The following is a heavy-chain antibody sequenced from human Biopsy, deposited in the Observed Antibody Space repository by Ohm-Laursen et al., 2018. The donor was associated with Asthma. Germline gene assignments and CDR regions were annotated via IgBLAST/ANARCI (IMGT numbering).Heavy chain of an antibody. CDR1: GFTFSDYY. Sequence: SLRLSCSASGFTFSDYYMSWIRQAPGKGLEWVSYISSSGGTIYYADSVKGRFTISRDNAQNSLFLQMTSLRAEDTAVYYCARGDSSGWSHYYFDYWGQGTLVTVSS. J-gene: IGHJ4*02. CDR2: ISSSGGTI. CDR3: ARGDSSGWSHYYFDY. V-gene: IGHV3-11*01. D-gene: IGHD6-19*01.